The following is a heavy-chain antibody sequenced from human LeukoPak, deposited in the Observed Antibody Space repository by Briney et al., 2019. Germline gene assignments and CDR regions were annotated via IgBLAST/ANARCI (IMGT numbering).Heavy chain of an antibody. D-gene: IGHD3-3*01. V-gene: IGHV1-18*01. J-gene: IGHJ3*02. CDR2: ISAYNGNT. CDR1: GYTFTSYG. CDR3: ARDNYDFWSGWIDAFDI. Sequence: ASVKVSCKASGYTFTSYGISWVRQAPGQGLEWMGCISAYNGNTNYAQKLQGRFTKTTDTTTSTDYMELRSLRSDDTVVYYGARDNYDFWSGWIDAFDIWGQGTMVTVSS.